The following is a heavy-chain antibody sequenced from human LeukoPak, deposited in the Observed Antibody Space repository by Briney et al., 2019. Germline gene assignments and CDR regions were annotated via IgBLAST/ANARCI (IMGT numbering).Heavy chain of an antibody. D-gene: IGHD3-10*01. Sequence: PGGSLRLSCAASGFTFDDYAMHWVRQAPGKGLEWVSGISWNSGSIGYADSVKGRFTISRDNAKNSLYLQMNSLRAEDTALYYCAKAVLHYYGSGSYFDCWGQGTLVTVSS. CDR2: ISWNSGSI. J-gene: IGHJ4*02. CDR1: GFTFDDYA. V-gene: IGHV3-9*01. CDR3: AKAVLHYYGSGSYFDC.